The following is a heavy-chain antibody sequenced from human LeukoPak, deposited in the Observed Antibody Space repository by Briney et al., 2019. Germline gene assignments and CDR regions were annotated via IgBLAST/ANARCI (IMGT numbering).Heavy chain of an antibody. CDR2: IYYSGST. J-gene: IGHJ4*02. CDR1: GGSISSYY. CDR3: ARENSSGWIDY. V-gene: IGHV4-59*01. Sequence: SETLSLTCTVSGGSISSYYWSWIQQPPGKRLEWIGYIYYSGSTNYNPSLKSRVTISVDTSKNQFSLKLSSVTAADTAVYYCARENSSGWIDYWGQGTLVTVSS. D-gene: IGHD6-19*01.